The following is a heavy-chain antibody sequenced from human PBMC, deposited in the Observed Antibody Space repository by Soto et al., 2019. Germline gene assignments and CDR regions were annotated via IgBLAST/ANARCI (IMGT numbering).Heavy chain of an antibody. D-gene: IGHD6-19*01. CDR3: AKAVSNPVAEARQSIX. V-gene: IGHV3-23*01. Sequence: GGSLRLSCAASGFTFSSYAMSWVRQAPGKGLEWVSSISCSGGSTYYADSVKVRFTISRDNSKNTLYLQMNSLRAEDTAVYYCAKAVSNPVAEARQSIXWGQVTLVTVSX. CDR2: ISCSGGST. J-gene: IGHJ4*02. CDR1: GFTFSSYA.